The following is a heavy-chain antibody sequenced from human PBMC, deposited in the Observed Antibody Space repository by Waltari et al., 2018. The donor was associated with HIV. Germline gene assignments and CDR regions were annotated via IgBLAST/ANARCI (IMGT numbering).Heavy chain of an antibody. CDR3: AGGHSAILYGLDV. Sequence: QVQLQQWGAGLLTTSETLSLTCAVSGGSFSGKFWTWIRQPPGKGLEWIGEINDRGTTNYNPSLKGRGTLSVDTSKNHFSLKLTSVTAADTAVYYCAGGHSAILYGLDVWGQGTTVTVSS. CDR2: INDRGTT. J-gene: IGHJ6*02. CDR1: GGSFSGKF. D-gene: IGHD3-10*01. V-gene: IGHV4-34*01.